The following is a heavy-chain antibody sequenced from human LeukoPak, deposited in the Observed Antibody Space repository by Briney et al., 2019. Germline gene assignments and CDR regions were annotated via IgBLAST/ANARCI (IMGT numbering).Heavy chain of an antibody. J-gene: IGHJ3*02. CDR2: IWYDGSDK. D-gene: IGHD3-10*01. CDR1: GFTFSSYG. V-gene: IGHV3-33*01. Sequence: PGGSLRLSCAASGFTFSSYGMHWVRQSPGTGLEWVAVIWYDGSDKYYADSVKGRFTISRDNSKNTLNLQMNSLRAEDTAVYYCARDKEEMVRAPYAFGIWGQGTMVTVSS. CDR3: ARDKEEMVRAPYAFGI.